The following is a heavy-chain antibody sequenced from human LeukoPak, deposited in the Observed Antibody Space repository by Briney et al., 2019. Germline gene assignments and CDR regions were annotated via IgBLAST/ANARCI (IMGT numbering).Heavy chain of an antibody. CDR3: ARGPEGSGSYIFDY. J-gene: IGHJ4*02. V-gene: IGHV4-59*11. Sequence: PSETLSLTCTVSGGSFSSHYWSWIRQPPGKGLEWIGYINYSGTTNYSPSLKSRVTLSVDTSKNQFSLRLTSVTAADTAVYYCARGPEGSGSYIFDYWGQGTLVTVSS. CDR2: INYSGTT. D-gene: IGHD3-10*01. CDR1: GGSFSSHY.